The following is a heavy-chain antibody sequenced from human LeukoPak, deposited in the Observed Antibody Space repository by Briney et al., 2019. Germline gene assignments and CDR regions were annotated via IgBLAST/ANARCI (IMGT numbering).Heavy chain of an antibody. Sequence: GASVKVSCKASGYTFTTYAMNWVRQAPGQGLEWMGWINTNTGNPAYAQGFTGRFVFSLDTSVSTAYLQISSLKAEDTAVYYCASHTSRSTIQGAFDIWGQGTMVTLSS. CDR3: ASHTSRSTIQGAFDI. D-gene: IGHD2/OR15-2a*01. CDR2: INTNTGNP. CDR1: GYTFTTYA. J-gene: IGHJ3*02. V-gene: IGHV7-4-1*02.